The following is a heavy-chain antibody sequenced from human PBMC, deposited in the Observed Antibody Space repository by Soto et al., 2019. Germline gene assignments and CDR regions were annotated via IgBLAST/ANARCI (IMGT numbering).Heavy chain of an antibody. V-gene: IGHV3-30*03. CDR3: ARETAIDTYYYDSSGYYLDY. CDR2: ISYDGSNK. J-gene: IGHJ4*02. D-gene: IGHD3-22*01. CDR1: GFTFSSYG. Sequence: QPGGSLRLSCAASGFTFSSYGMHWVRQAPGKGLERVAVISYDGSNKYYADSVKGRFTISRDNSKNTLYLQMNSLRAEDTAVYYCARETAIDTYYYDSSGYYLDYWGQGTLVTVS.